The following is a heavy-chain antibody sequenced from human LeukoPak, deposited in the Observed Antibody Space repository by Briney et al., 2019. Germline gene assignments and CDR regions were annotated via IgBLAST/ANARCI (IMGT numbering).Heavy chain of an antibody. V-gene: IGHV3-48*03. CDR2: ISSSGSTI. Sequence: GGSLRLSCAASGFTFSSYEMNWVRQAPGKGLEWVSYISSSGSTIYYADSVKGRFTISRDNAKNSLYLQMNSLRAEDTAVYYCATCLNWNYVSPLDYWGQGTLVTVSA. J-gene: IGHJ4*02. CDR3: ATCLNWNYVSPLDY. D-gene: IGHD1-7*01. CDR1: GFTFSSYE.